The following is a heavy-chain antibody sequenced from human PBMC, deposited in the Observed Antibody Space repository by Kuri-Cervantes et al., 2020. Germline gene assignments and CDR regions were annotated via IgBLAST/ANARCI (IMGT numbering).Heavy chain of an antibody. V-gene: IGHV4-34*01. Sequence: SETLSLTCAVYGGSFSGYYWSWIRQPPGKGLEWIGEINHSGSTNYNPSLKSRVTISLDTSKNQFSLKLSSVTAADTAVYYCAREDDYAHFDYWGQGTLVTVSS. CDR3: AREDDYAHFDY. CDR2: INHSGST. CDR1: GGSFSGYY. J-gene: IGHJ4*02. D-gene: IGHD4/OR15-4a*01.